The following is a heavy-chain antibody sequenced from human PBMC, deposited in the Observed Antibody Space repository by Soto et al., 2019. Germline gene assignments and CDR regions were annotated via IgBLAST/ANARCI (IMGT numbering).Heavy chain of an antibody. CDR3: ATSNRDNWFDP. V-gene: IGHV3-21*01. CDR1: GFTFTRYS. J-gene: IGHJ5*02. Sequence: PGGSLRLSCAASGFTFTRYSMNWVRQAPGKGLEWVSSISSTTNYIYYADSVKGRFTISRDNSKNTLYLQMNSLRAEDTAVYYCATSNRDNWFDPWGQGTLVTVSS. CDR2: ISSTTNYI.